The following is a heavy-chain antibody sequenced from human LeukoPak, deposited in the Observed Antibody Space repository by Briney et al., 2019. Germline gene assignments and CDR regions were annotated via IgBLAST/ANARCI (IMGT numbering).Heavy chain of an antibody. CDR2: INPNSGGT. CDR3: ARWSDGRAFDI. CDR1: GYTCTVYY. D-gene: IGHD1-26*01. J-gene: IGHJ3*02. Sequence: ASVTVSFTASGYTCTVYYLHWVRQAPGQGLEWVGWINPNSGGTNCAQKFQGRVTMTRDTSITTAYMELSRLRSDDTAVYYCARWSDGRAFDIWGQGTMVTVSS. V-gene: IGHV1-2*02.